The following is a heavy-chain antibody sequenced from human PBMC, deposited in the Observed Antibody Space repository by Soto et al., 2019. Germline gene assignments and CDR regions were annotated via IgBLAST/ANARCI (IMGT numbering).Heavy chain of an antibody. V-gene: IGHV3-21*01. D-gene: IGHD5-12*01. Sequence: GGSLRLSCAASGFTFSSYSMNWVRQAPGKGLEWVSSISSSSSYIYYADSVKGRFTISRDNAKNSLYLQMNSLRAEDTAVYYCATLVATISLAEAYYFDYWGQGTLVTVSS. J-gene: IGHJ4*02. CDR1: GFTFSSYS. CDR3: ATLVATISLAEAYYFDY. CDR2: ISSSSSYI.